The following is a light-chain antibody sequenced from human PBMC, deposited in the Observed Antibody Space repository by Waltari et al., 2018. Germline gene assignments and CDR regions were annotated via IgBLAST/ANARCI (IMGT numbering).Light chain of an antibody. V-gene: IGLV2-14*01. Sequence: QSALPQPASVSGSPGQSITISCTGTSSDVCGYNYVSWYQQHPGKAPKLMIYEVSNRPSGVSNRFSGSKSGNTASLTISGLQAEDEADYYCSSYTSSSTLVFGGGTKLTVL. CDR1: SSDVCGYNY. CDR2: EVS. CDR3: SSYTSSSTLV. J-gene: IGLJ2*01.